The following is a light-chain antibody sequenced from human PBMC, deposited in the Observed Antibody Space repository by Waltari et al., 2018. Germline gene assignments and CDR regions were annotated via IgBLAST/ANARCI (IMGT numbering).Light chain of an antibody. CDR1: QSLLLRKRHNL. CDR2: LGT. Sequence: QSLLLRKRHNLLYLYLQKPGQAPQRLFDLGTNRASGVPDRFSGSGSGTDFTLRISSVEADDVCVYYCMQSLQALWTFGAGTKLEI. V-gene: IGKV2-28*01. J-gene: IGKJ4*02. CDR3: MQSLQALWT.